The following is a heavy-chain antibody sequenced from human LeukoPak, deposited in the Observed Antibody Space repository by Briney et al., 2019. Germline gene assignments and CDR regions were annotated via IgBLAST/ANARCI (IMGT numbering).Heavy chain of an antibody. J-gene: IGHJ5*02. CDR3: ARADCSSTSCYSGSWFDP. V-gene: IGHV4-59*11. D-gene: IGHD2-2*01. CDR1: GGSISSHY. CDR2: IYYSGST. Sequence: PSETLSLTCTVSGGSISSHYWSWIRQPPGKGLEWIGYIYYSGSTNYNPSLKSRVTISVDTSKNQFSLKLSSVTAADTAVYYCARADCSSTSCYSGSWFDPWGQGTLVTVSS.